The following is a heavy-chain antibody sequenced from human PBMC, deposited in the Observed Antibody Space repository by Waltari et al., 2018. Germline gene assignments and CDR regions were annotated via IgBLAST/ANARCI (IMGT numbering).Heavy chain of an antibody. Sequence: QVQLVQSGAEVKKPGSSVKVSCKASGGTFSSYTISWVRQAPGQGLEWMGRIIPSLGIANYAQKFQGRGTITADKATSTAYMELSSLRSEDTAVYYCARSDSSGYSDAFDIWGQGTMVTVSS. CDR3: ARSDSSGYSDAFDI. CDR2: IIPSLGIA. J-gene: IGHJ3*02. V-gene: IGHV1-69*02. D-gene: IGHD3-22*01. CDR1: GGTFSSYT.